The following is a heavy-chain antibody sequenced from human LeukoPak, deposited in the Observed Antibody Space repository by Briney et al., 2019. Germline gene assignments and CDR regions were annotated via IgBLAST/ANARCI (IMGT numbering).Heavy chain of an antibody. J-gene: IGHJ6*02. CDR1: GGTFSSYA. Sequence: ASVMVSCKASGGTFSSYAISWVRQAPGQGLEWMGWISAYNGNTNYAQKLQGRVTMTTDTSTSTAYMELRSLRSEDTAVYYCARVAYYYDSAGLYLNYFYGMDVWGQGTTVTVSS. CDR3: ARVAYYYDSAGLYLNYFYGMDV. D-gene: IGHD3-22*01. CDR2: ISAYNGNT. V-gene: IGHV1-18*01.